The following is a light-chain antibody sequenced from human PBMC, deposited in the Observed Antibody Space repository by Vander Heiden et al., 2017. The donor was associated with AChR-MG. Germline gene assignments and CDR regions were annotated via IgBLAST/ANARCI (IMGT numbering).Light chain of an antibody. J-gene: IGKJ5*01. V-gene: IGKV1-5*03. CDR3: QQYSSFPVT. CDR2: KAS. CDR1: KSIISW. Sequence: IHMPQSHSTLSASVGERVTITCRASKSIISWLSWYQQKPGKAPKMLIDKASSLEGGVPSRFGGSGSGTEFTLTISSLQPEDFATYYCQQYSSFPVTFGQGTRLDIK.